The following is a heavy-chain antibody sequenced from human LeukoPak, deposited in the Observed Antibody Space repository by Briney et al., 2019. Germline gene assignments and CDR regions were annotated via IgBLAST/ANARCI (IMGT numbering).Heavy chain of an antibody. CDR3: AKDISPQYYYESSGYFDY. V-gene: IGHV3-9*01. CDR1: GFTFDDYA. D-gene: IGHD3-22*01. CDR2: ISWNSGSI. Sequence: PGRSLRLSCAASGFTFDDYAMHWVRQAPGKGLEWVSGISWNSGSIGYADSVKGRFTISRDNAKNSLYLQMNSLRAEDTALYYCAKDISPQYYYESSGYFDYWGQGTLVTVSS. J-gene: IGHJ4*02.